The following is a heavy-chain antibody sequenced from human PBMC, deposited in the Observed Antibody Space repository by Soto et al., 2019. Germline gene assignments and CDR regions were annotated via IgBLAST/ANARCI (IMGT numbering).Heavy chain of an antibody. D-gene: IGHD3-10*01. CDR1: GGSVNIGTYY. CDR3: ARRRLTMVRGTDAFDT. Sequence: PSETLSLTCTVPGGSVNIGTYYWSWIRQPPGKGLEWIGFIHYSGSTNYNPSLKSRVTISVDTSKNQFSLKLSSVTAADTAVYYCARRRLTMVRGTDAFDTWGQGTMVTVSS. J-gene: IGHJ3*02. CDR2: IHYSGST. V-gene: IGHV4-61*01.